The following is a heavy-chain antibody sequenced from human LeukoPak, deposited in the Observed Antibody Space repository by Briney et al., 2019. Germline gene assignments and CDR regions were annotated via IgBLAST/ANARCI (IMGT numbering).Heavy chain of an antibody. J-gene: IGHJ4*02. V-gene: IGHV3-23*01. Sequence: GGSLRLSCAASGFTFSSYGMHWVRQAPGKGLEWVSAISGSGGSTYYADSVKGRFTISRDNSKNTLYLQMNSLRAEDTAVYYCAKGDDSSGWYRVGSYYFDYWGQGTLVTVSS. CDR2: ISGSGGST. D-gene: IGHD6-19*01. CDR3: AKGDDSSGWYRVGSYYFDY. CDR1: GFTFSSYG.